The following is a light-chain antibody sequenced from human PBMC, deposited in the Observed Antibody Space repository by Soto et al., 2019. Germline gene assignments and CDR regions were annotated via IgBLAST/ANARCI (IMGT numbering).Light chain of an antibody. CDR1: SSDVGSYNL. CDR3: CSYAGSSTA. Sequence: QSALTQPASVSGSPGQSITIFCTGTSSDVGSYNLVSWYQQHPGKAPKLMIYEVSKRPSGVSNRFSGSKSGNTASLTISGLQAEDEADYYCCSYAGSSTAFGGGTKVTVL. J-gene: IGLJ3*02. CDR2: EVS. V-gene: IGLV2-23*02.